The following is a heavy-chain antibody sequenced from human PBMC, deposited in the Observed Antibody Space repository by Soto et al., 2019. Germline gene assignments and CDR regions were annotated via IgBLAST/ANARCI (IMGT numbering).Heavy chain of an antibody. Sequence: EVQLVESGGGLVQPGGSLRLSCAASGFTFSDHYMDWVRQAPGKGREWVGRIRRRTNGYTTEYGTSVKGRFSISRDDSKNSVYLQMNSLQTEDTAVYYCVRTGYCSGGSCHPFDYWGQGTQVTVSS. D-gene: IGHD2-15*01. V-gene: IGHV3-72*01. CDR2: IRRRTNGYTT. J-gene: IGHJ4*02. CDR1: GFTFSDHY. CDR3: VRTGYCSGGSCHPFDY.